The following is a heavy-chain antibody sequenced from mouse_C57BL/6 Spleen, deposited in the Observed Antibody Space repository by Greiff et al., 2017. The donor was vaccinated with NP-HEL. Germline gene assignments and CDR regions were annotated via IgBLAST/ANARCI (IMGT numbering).Heavy chain of an antibody. CDR2: ISSGSSTI. V-gene: IGHV5-17*01. J-gene: IGHJ2*01. CDR1: GSTFSDYG. Sequence: EVMLVESGGGLVKPGGSLKLSCAASGSTFSDYGMHWVRQAPEKGLEWVAYISSGSSTIYYADTVKGRFTISRDNAKNTLFLQMTSLRSEDTAMYYCARKSHFDYWGQGTTLTVSS. CDR3: ARKSHFDY.